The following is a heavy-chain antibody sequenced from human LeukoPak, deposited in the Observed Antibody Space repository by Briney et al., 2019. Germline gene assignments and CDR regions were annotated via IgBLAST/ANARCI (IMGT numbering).Heavy chain of an antibody. V-gene: IGHV1-46*01. CDR1: GYTFTSYY. CDR3: ARVGPGVPAHYYYYYYYMDV. CDR2: INPSGGST. D-gene: IGHD2-2*01. Sequence: GASVKVSCKASGYTFTSYYMHWVRQAPGQGLEWMGIINPSGGSTSYAQKFQGRVTMTRDTSTSTVYMELSSLRSEDTAVYYCARVGPGVPAHYYYYYYYMDVWGKGTTVTISS. J-gene: IGHJ6*03.